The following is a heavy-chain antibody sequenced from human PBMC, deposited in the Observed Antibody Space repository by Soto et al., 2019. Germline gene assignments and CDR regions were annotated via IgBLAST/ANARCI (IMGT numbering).Heavy chain of an antibody. Sequence: QVHLVQSGAEVKKPGASVQVSCKASGYTFTSLGITWVRQAPGQGLAWVGWISAYNDNTNYAQKLQGRVTMTTDASTTTAYMELRSLRSDDTAMYYCARVRYYDTSGYYRFDYWGQGTLITVSS. CDR2: ISAYNDNT. D-gene: IGHD3-22*01. J-gene: IGHJ4*02. CDR1: GYTFTSLG. V-gene: IGHV1-18*01. CDR3: ARVRYYDTSGYYRFDY.